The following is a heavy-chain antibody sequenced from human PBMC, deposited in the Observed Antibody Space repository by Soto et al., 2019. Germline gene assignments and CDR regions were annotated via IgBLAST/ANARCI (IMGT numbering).Heavy chain of an antibody. CDR1: GFTFDSYA. Sequence: GGSLRLSCAASGFTFDSYAMTWVRLTPGKGLEWVSTISGSGAMTYHADSGKGRFTVSRDNSRNTLYLQMNGLSAEDTAIYYCAKNFGYSYSYDMGDTWGQGTLVTVSS. CDR2: ISGSGAMT. CDR3: AKNFGYSYSYDMGDT. D-gene: IGHD5-18*01. V-gene: IGHV3-23*01. J-gene: IGHJ5*02.